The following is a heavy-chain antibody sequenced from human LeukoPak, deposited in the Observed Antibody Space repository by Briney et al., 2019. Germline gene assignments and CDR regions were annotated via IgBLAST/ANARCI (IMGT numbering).Heavy chain of an antibody. D-gene: IGHD3/OR15-3a*01. CDR1: GYTFTSYA. J-gene: IGHJ4*02. V-gene: IGHV1-3*01. CDR2: INVGNGNT. CDR3: ARMAAGLGY. Sequence: ASVKVSCKASGYTFTSYAMHWVRQAPGQRLEWMGWINVGNGNTKYSQNFQGRVTITRDTSASTGYMELSSLRSEDTAVYYCARMAAGLGYWGQGTLVTVSS.